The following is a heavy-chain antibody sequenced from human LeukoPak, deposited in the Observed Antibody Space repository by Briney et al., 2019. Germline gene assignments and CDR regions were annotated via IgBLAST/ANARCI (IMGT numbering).Heavy chain of an antibody. D-gene: IGHD1-26*01. CDR1: GFTFSSYA. Sequence: GGSLRLSCAASGFTFSSYAMSWVRQAPGKGLEWVSGIRGSGGSTYYTDSVKGRFTISRDNSKNTLYLQTNSLRAEDTAVYYCARDGSGSYYAYWGQGTLVTVSS. J-gene: IGHJ4*02. CDR2: IRGSGGST. CDR3: ARDGSGSYYAY. V-gene: IGHV3-23*01.